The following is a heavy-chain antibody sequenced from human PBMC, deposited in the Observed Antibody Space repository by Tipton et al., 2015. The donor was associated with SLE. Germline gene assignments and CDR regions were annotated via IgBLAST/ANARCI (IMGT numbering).Heavy chain of an antibody. Sequence: SLRLSCAASGFTFSSYGMHWVRQAPGKGLEWVAVIWYDGSNKYYADSVKGRFTISRDDSKNSLYVQMNSLKTEDTAVYYCARVGQGNWDAFDVWGQGTLVTVSS. CDR3: ARVGQGNWDAFDV. CDR1: GFTFSSYG. J-gene: IGHJ3*01. V-gene: IGHV3-33*08. CDR2: IWYDGSNK. D-gene: IGHD1-20*01.